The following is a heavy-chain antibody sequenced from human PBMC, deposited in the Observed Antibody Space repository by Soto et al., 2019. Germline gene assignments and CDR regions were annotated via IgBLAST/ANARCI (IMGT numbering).Heavy chain of an antibody. CDR1: GFTFSSYA. D-gene: IGHD2-21*01. CDR2: ISYDGSNK. J-gene: IGHJ6*02. Sequence: QVQLVESGGGVVQPGRSLRLSCAASGFTFSSYAMHWVRQAPGKGLEWVAVISYDGSNKYYADSVKGRFTISRDNSKNTLYLQMNSLRAEDTAVYYCARAPLLYYYYGMDVWGQGTTVTVSS. CDR3: ARAPLLYYYYGMDV. V-gene: IGHV3-30-3*01.